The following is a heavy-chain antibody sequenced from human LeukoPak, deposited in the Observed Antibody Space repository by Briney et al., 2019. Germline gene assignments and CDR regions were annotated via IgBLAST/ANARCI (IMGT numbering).Heavy chain of an antibody. Sequence: GGSLRLSCAASGFTFSSYAMSWVRQAPGKGLEWVSAISGSGGSTYYADSVKGRFTISRDNSKNTLYLQMNSLRAEDTAVYYCAKDGYYYGSGSRTKYYGMDVWGQGTTVTVSS. J-gene: IGHJ6*02. CDR2: ISGSGGST. V-gene: IGHV3-23*01. CDR1: GFTFSSYA. CDR3: AKDGYYYGSGSRTKYYGMDV. D-gene: IGHD3-10*01.